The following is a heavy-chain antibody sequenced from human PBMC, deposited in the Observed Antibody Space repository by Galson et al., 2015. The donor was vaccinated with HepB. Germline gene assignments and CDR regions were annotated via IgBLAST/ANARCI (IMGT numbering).Heavy chain of an antibody. CDR3: AKEGYSYGYGDY. CDR2: ISYDGSNK. J-gene: IGHJ4*02. D-gene: IGHD5-18*01. Sequence: SLRLSCAASGFTFSSYGMHWVRQAPGKGLEWVAVISYDGSNKYYADSVKGRFTISRDNSKNTLYLQMNSLRAEDTAVYYCAKEGYSYGYGDYWGQGTLVTVSS. V-gene: IGHV3-30*18. CDR1: GFTFSSYG.